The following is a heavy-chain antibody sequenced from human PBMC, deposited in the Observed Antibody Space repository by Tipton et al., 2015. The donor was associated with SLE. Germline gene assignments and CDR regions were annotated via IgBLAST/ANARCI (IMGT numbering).Heavy chain of an antibody. CDR2: LDCSGST. CDR1: GGSIRSSTYY. D-gene: IGHD3-22*01. J-gene: IGHJ4*02. Sequence: TLSLTCTVSGGSIRSSTYYWGWIRQPPGKGLERIGRLDCSGSTDYNSSLKSRINISGDTSKNQFSLKMSSVTAADTAVYYCARAVGDTSGYLDYWGLGTLVTVTS. V-gene: IGHV4-39*07. CDR3: ARAVGDTSGYLDY.